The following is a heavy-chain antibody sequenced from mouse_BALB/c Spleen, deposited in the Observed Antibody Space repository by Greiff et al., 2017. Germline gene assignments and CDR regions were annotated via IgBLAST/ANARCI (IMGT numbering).Heavy chain of an antibody. Sequence: DVMLVESGGGLVQPGGSRKLSCAASGFTFSSFGMHWVRQAPEKGLEWVAYISSGSSTIYYADTVKGRFTISRDNPKNTLFLKMTSLRSEDTAMYDCARGGNGYYYAMDDWGQGTSGTVAS. D-gene: IGHD2-1*01. CDR2: ISSGSSTI. V-gene: IGHV5-17*02. CDR3: ARGGNGYYYAMDD. J-gene: IGHJ4*01. CDR1: GFTFSSFG.